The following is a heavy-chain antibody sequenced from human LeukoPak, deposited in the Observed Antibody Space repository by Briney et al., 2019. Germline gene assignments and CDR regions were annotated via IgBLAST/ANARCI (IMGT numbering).Heavy chain of an antibody. CDR1: GGSISSYY. D-gene: IGHD2-15*01. V-gene: IGHV4-59*01. Sequence: SETLSLTCTVSGGSISSYYWSWIRQPPGKGLEWIGYIYYSGSTNYNPSLKSRVTISVDTSKNQFSLKLSSVTAADTAVYYCARLDCSGGSCYWTGWFDPWGQGTLVTVSS. CDR2: IYYSGST. J-gene: IGHJ5*02. CDR3: ARLDCSGGSCYWTGWFDP.